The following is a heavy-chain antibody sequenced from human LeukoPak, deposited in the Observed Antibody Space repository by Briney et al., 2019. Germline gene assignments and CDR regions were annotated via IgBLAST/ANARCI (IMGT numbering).Heavy chain of an antibody. CDR1: GFTFSSYG. CDR2: IWYDGSNK. Sequence: GGSLRLSCAASGFTFSSYGMHWVRQAPGKGLEWVAVIWYDGSNKYYADSVKGRFTISRDNSKNTLYLQMNSLRAEDTAVYYCAESRRIVGAYDAFDIWGQGTMVTVSS. D-gene: IGHD1-26*01. CDR3: AESRRIVGAYDAFDI. V-gene: IGHV3-33*01. J-gene: IGHJ3*02.